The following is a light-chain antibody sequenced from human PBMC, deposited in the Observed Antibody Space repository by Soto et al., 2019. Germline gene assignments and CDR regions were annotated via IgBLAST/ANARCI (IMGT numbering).Light chain of an antibody. J-gene: IGKJ2*01. CDR2: AAS. CDR3: QQYSRSPQKMYT. CDR1: QSVSSIY. V-gene: IGKV3-20*01. Sequence: EIVLTQSPGTLSLSPGERATLSCRASQSVSSIYLAWYQQKPGQAPRLVIYAASSRATGILDRFSGSGSGTDFTLTISRVEPEDFAVYYCQQYSRSPQKMYTFGQGTKLEIK.